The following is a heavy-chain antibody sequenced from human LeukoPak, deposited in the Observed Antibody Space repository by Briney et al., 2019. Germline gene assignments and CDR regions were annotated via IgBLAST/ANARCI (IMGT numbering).Heavy chain of an antibody. CDR2: INPSGGST. J-gene: IGHJ6*04. Sequence: ASVKVSCKASGYTFTSYYMHWVRQAPGQGLEWMGIINPSGGSTSYAQKFQGRVTMTRGMSTSTVYMELSSLRSEDTAVYYCARGDTAMVILDVWGKGTTVTVSS. D-gene: IGHD5-18*01. CDR1: GYTFTSYY. CDR3: ARGDTAMVILDV. V-gene: IGHV1-46*01.